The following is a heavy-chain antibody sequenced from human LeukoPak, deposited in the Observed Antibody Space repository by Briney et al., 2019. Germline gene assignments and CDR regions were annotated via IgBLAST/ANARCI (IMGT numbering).Heavy chain of an antibody. J-gene: IGHJ4*02. D-gene: IGHD2-2*02. CDR1: GFTFTNHP. CDR2: IGGDGVA. Sequence: GGSLRLSCAASGFTFTNHPMYWVRQAPGKGLEWVSYIGGDGVAFYADSVKGRFTMSKDDARKSLYLQMSSLRVEDTALYYCAKDRANWAIDDWGQGTQVTVSS. CDR3: AKDRANWAIDD. V-gene: IGHV3-69-1*01.